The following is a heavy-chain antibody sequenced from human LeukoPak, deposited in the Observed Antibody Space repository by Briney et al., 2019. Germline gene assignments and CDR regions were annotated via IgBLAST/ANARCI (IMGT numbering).Heavy chain of an antibody. V-gene: IGHV3-23*01. CDR2: ISSSGGST. D-gene: IGHD5-24*01. CDR1: GFAFSSYA. Sequence: GGALRLSCAASGFAFSSYAMSWVRQAPGKGLEWVSTISSSGGSTYYADSVKGRFTVSRDNSKNTVFLQMNSLRAEDTAVYYCARDLGRDGYEIFDYWGQGTLVTVSS. CDR3: ARDLGRDGYEIFDY. J-gene: IGHJ4*02.